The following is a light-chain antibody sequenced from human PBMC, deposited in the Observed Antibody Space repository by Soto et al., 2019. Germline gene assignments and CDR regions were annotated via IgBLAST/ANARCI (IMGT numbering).Light chain of an antibody. V-gene: IGLV2-14*01. Sequence: QSARTQPASVSRSPGQSITISCTGTSSDIGGYNYVSWYQQHPGKAPKLMIYEVSNRPSGVSNRFSGSKSGNTASLTISGLQAEDEADHYCSSYTSSSTLYVVFGGGTKLTFL. CDR3: SSYTSSSTLYVV. CDR1: SSDIGGYNY. J-gene: IGLJ2*01. CDR2: EVS.